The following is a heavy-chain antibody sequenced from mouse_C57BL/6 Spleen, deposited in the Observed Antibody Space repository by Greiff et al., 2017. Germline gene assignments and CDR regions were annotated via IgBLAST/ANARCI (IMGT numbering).Heavy chain of an antibody. CDR3: ARGITTVVERYFDV. CDR2: IDPSDSYN. Sequence: QVHVKQPGAELVKPGASVKLSCKASGYTFTSYWMQWVKQRPGQGLEWIGEIDPSDSYNNYNQKFKGKATLTVDTSSSTAYMQLSSLTSEDSAVYYCARGITTVVERYFDVWGTGTTVTVSS. CDR1: GYTFTSYW. V-gene: IGHV1-50*01. J-gene: IGHJ1*03. D-gene: IGHD1-1*01.